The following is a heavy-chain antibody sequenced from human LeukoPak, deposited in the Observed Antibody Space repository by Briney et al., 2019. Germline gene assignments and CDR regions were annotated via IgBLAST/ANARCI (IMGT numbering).Heavy chain of an antibody. CDR2: IKSKTDGGTT. D-gene: IGHD2-2*02. V-gene: IGHV3-15*01. J-gene: IGHJ4*02. Sequence: PGGSLRLSCAVSGITFSSFWMSWVRQAPGKGLEWVGRIKSKTDGGTTDYAAPVKGRFTISRDDSKNTLYLQMNSLKTEDTAVYYCTTDIVVVPAAIIVDYWGQGTLVTVSS. CDR1: GITFSSFW. CDR3: TTDIVVVPAAIIVDY.